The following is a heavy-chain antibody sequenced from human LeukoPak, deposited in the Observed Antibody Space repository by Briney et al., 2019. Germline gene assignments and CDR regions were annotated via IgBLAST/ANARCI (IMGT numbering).Heavy chain of an antibody. D-gene: IGHD2-15*01. CDR3: ARDPKAALDY. CDR1: GFTFTGYG. CDR2: INWNGGST. V-gene: IGHV3-20*04. Sequence: GGSLRLSCAASGFTFTGYGMNWVRQAPGKGLECVSAINWNGGSTGYADSVKSRFTISRDNAKNSLYLQMNSLRAEDTALYYCARDPKAALDYWGQGALVTVSS. J-gene: IGHJ4*02.